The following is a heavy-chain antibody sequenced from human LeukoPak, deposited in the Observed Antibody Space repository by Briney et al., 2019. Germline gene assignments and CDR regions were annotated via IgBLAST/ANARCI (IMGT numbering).Heavy chain of an antibody. D-gene: IGHD1-1*01. J-gene: IGHJ4*02. CDR1: GYTFTNYG. V-gene: IGHV1-18*01. CDR2: VSAYADDT. CDR3: ARDIATVQHQD. Sequence: ASVKVSCKASGYTFTNYGISWVREAPGQGLEWMGWVSAYADDTNYVQKFRGRIAMTTDTSTSTVHMDLRSLRSDDTAVYYCARDIATVQHQDWGQGTLVTVSS.